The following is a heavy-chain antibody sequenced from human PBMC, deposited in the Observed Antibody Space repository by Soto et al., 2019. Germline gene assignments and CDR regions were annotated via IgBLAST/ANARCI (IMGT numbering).Heavy chain of an antibody. CDR2: IYYTGST. CDR1: GGSISSGDYS. J-gene: IGHJ4*02. D-gene: IGHD3-3*01. CDR3: ARDDGYYRLYDY. V-gene: IGHV4-30-4*01. Sequence: QVRLQESGPGLVKPSQTLSLTCTVSGGSISSGDYSWSWVRQPPGKGLEWIGYIYYTGSTSYNPSLKSRITMSVDTSKNQFSLKVSSVTAADTAVYFCARDDGYYRLYDYWGQGTLVTVSS.